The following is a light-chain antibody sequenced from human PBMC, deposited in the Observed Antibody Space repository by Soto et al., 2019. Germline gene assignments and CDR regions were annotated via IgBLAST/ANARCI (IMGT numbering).Light chain of an antibody. J-gene: IGKJ4*01. Sequence: VLTQSPATLSLSPGERATLSCRASQSVSVNFAWYQQKPGQAPRPLIYSASXXXXXXXXXXXGSGSGTDFTLTISSLEPEDFAIYYCQERNRWPRATFGGGTKVDIK. CDR2: SAS. CDR3: QERNRWPRAT. CDR1: QSVSVN. V-gene: IGKV3-11*01.